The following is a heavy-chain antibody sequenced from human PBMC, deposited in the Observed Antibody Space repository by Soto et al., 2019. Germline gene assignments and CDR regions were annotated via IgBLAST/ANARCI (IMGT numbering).Heavy chain of an antibody. V-gene: IGHV4-59*01. Sequence: SETLSLTCTVSGGYISGNYWTWIRQPPGKGLEWIAYIYYSGSTNYNPSLKSRVTISVDTSKNQFSLKLRSVTAADTAVYYCARGLGYFYMDVWSKGTTVTVSS. CDR3: ARGLGYFYMDV. D-gene: IGHD7-27*01. J-gene: IGHJ6*03. CDR2: IYYSGST. CDR1: GGYISGNY.